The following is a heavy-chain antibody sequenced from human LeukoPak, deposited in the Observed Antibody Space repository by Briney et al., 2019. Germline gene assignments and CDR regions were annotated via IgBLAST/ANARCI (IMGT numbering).Heavy chain of an antibody. Sequence: GGSLRLSCAASGFTFSSYAMSWVRQAPGKGLEWVSTISDRDGSTYYVGAVKGRFTISRDNSKNTLYLQMNNLRVEDTAVYYCARPSSGGLSEDYWGQGTLVTVSS. CDR1: GFTFSSYA. CDR2: ISDRDGST. CDR3: ARPSSGGLSEDY. D-gene: IGHD3-10*01. J-gene: IGHJ4*02. V-gene: IGHV3-23*01.